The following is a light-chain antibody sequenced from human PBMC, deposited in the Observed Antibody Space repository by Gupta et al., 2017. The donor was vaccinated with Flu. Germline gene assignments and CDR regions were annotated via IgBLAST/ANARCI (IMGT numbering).Light chain of an antibody. CDR1: QSVSSN. CDR2: DAS. J-gene: IGKJ2*01. Sequence: PATLSVSPGERATLSCRASQSVSSNLAWYQQKPGQAPRLLIYDASTRATGIPARFSGSGSGTEFTLTISSLQSEDFAVYYCQQYNYWLWTFGQGTKLEIK. CDR3: QQYNYWLWT. V-gene: IGKV3-15*01.